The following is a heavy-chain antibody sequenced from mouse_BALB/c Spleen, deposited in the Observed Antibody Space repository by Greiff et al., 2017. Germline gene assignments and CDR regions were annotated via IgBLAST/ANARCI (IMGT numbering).Heavy chain of an antibody. CDR3: AREAISSYGFAY. D-gene: IGHD1-1*01. CDR1: GYTFTSYW. V-gene: IGHV1-87*01. J-gene: IGHJ3*01. Sequence: VKLVESGAELARPGASVKLSCKASGYTFTSYWMQWVKQRPGQGLEWIGAIYPGDGDTRYTQKFKGKATLTADKSSSTAYMQLSSLASEDSAVYYCAREAISSYGFAYWGQGTLVTVSA. CDR2: IYPGDGDT.